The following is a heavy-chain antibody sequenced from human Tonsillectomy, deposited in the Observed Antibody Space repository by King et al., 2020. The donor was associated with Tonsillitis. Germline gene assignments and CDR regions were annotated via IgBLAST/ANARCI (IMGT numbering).Heavy chain of an antibody. CDR3: ARDAIYSCSGGSCYEPAFDI. V-gene: IGHV1-18*04. CDR2: INAYNDNT. D-gene: IGHD2-15*01. Sequence: VQLVESGAEVRKPGASVKVSCKASGYTFPSYGISWVRQAPGQGLEWMGWINAYNDNTIYAQKFQGRVTMTTATSTSKAYMELRRLRSDDTALYYCARDAIYSCSGGSCYEPAFDIWGQGTMVTVSS. J-gene: IGHJ3*02. CDR1: GYTFPSYG.